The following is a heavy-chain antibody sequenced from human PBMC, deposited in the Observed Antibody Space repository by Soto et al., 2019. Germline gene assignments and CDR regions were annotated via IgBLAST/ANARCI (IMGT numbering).Heavy chain of an antibody. V-gene: IGHV4-34*01. D-gene: IGHD6-19*01. CDR1: GGSFSGYY. CDR3: ARGRKRGIAVAGNWFDP. CDR2: INHSGST. Sequence: PSETLSLTCAVYGGSFSGYYWSWIRQPPGKGLEWIGEINHSGSTNYNPSLKSRVTISVDTSKNQFSLKLSSVTAADTAVYYCARGRKRGIAVAGNWFDPWGQGTLVTVSS. J-gene: IGHJ5*02.